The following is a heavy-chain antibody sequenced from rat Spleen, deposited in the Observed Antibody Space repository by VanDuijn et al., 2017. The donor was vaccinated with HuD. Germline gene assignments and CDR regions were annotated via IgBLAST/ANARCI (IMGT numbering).Heavy chain of an antibody. V-gene: IGHV5-25*01. Sequence: EVQLVESGGGLVQPGRSLKLSCAASRFTFSDYAMAWVRQAPTKGLEWVASITTGGGNTYYRDSVKGRFTISRDNAKSALYLQMNNLRSEDTAIYYCARRLTRGHYLDYWGQGSLVTVSS. CDR2: ITTGGGNT. J-gene: IGHJ3*01. CDR1: RFTFSDYA. D-gene: IGHD1-11*01. CDR3: ARRLTRGHYLDY.